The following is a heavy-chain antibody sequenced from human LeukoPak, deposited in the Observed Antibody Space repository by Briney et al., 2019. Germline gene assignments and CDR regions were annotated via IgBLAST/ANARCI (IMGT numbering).Heavy chain of an antibody. V-gene: IGHV3-48*02. CDR2: IGTSSGAI. J-gene: IGHJ5*01. Sequence: TGGSLRLSCSASGFTFSTYNMNWVRQAPGKGLEWDSFIGTSSGAIYYADSVKGRFTISRDNAKKSLYLQMNSLRDEDTAVYYCARNLDSWGQGAQVTVSS. CDR3: ARNLDS. CDR1: GFTFSTYN.